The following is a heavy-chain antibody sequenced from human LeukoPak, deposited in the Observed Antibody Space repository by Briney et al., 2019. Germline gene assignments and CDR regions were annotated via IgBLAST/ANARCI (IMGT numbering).Heavy chain of an antibody. CDR3: TTEPYSSSWYNFDY. Sequence: PGGSLRLSCAASGFTLSNAWMSWVRKAPGKGLEWVGRIKSKTDGGTTDYAAPVKVRFTISRDDSKNTLYLQMYSLKTEDTAVYYCTTEPYSSSWYNFDYWGQGTLVTVSS. V-gene: IGHV3-15*01. J-gene: IGHJ4*02. D-gene: IGHD6-13*01. CDR2: IKSKTDGGTT. CDR1: GFTLSNAW.